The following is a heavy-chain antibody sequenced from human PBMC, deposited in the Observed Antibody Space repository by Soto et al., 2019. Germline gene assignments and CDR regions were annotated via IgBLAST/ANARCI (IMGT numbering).Heavy chain of an antibody. CDR3: ARDRVESGYPEYFQH. CDR2: IYSGGST. D-gene: IGHD3-22*01. V-gene: IGHV3-53*01. Sequence: EVQLVESGGGLIQPGGSLRLSCAASGFTVSSNYISSVRQAPGKGLEWVSVIYSGGSTYYADSVKGRFTISRDNSKNTLYLQMNSLRAEDTAVYYCARDRVESGYPEYFQHWGQGTLVNVSS. CDR1: GFTVSSNY. J-gene: IGHJ1*01.